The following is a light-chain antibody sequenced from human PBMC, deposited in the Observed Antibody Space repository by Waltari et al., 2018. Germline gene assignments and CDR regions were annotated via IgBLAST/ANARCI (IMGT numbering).Light chain of an antibody. Sequence: QSELTQPPSASGTPGQRVTISCSGTDSNVGDNVVNWYQQFPGPVPKLLIYRNDQRPPGFPDRFSGSKSGTSASLAISGLRSEDEADYFCASWDDRPSGRWVFGGGTKVTVL. V-gene: IGLV1-47*01. CDR1: DSNVGDNV. J-gene: IGLJ3*02. CDR3: ASWDDRPSGRWV. CDR2: RND.